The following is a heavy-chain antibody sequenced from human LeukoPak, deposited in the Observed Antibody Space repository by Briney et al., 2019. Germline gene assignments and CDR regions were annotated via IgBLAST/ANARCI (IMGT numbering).Heavy chain of an antibody. Sequence: PGGSLRLSCAASGFTVSSNYMSWVRQAPGKGLEWVSVICSGGSAYYADSVKGRFTVSRDNSKNTLYLQMNSLRTEDTAVYYCARVEMATIIDYWGQGILVTVSS. D-gene: IGHD5-24*01. V-gene: IGHV3-53*01. CDR3: ARVEMATIIDY. CDR1: GFTVSSNY. J-gene: IGHJ4*02. CDR2: ICSGGSA.